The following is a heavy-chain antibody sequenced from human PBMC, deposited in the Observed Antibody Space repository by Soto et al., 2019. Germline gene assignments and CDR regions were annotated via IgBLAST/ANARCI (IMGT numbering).Heavy chain of an antibody. CDR2: TYYRSKWYN. Sequence: SQTLSLTWAISGDSVSSNRAAWNWIRQSPSRGLEWLGRTYYRSKWYNDYAVSVKSRITINPDTSKNQFSLQLNSVTPEDTAVYYCARNVVNWGEVYYFDYWGQGTLVTVSS. CDR3: ARNVVNWGEVYYFDY. CDR1: GDSVSSNRAA. V-gene: IGHV6-1*01. D-gene: IGHD7-27*01. J-gene: IGHJ4*02.